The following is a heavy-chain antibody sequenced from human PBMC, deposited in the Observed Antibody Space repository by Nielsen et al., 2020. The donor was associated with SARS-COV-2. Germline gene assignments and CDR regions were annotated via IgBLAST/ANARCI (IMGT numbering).Heavy chain of an antibody. V-gene: IGHV3-53*01. CDR2: IYSGGST. D-gene: IGHD2-2*01. J-gene: IGHJ6*02. Sequence: GGSLRLSCAASGFTVSSNYMSWVRQAPGKGLEWVSVIYSGGSTYYADSVKGRFTISRDNSKNTLYLQMNSLRAEDTAVYYCARESRGYQLLSNYYYYGMDVWGQGTTVTVSS. CDR3: ARESRGYQLLSNYYYYGMDV. CDR1: GFTVSSNY.